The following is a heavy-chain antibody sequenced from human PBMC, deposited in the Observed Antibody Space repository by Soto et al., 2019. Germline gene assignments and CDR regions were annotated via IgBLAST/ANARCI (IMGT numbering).Heavy chain of an antibody. V-gene: IGHV3-23*01. CDR2: FSAGGATT. D-gene: IGHD2-15*01. CDR3: ATHAYCSGGTCYPPDYYFDY. CDR1: GFSFSNYA. J-gene: IGHJ4*02. Sequence: EVQLLESGGGLVQPGGSLRLSFAVSGFSFSNYAMNWVRQAPGEGLEWVSGFSAGGATTYFADSVKGRFTISRDISKYTQTLQMNSLRVEDTAVYYCATHAYCSGGTCYPPDYYFDYWGQGILVTVSS.